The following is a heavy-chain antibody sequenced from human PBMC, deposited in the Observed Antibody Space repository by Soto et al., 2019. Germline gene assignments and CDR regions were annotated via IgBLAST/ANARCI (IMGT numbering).Heavy chain of an antibody. D-gene: IGHD2-8*01. J-gene: IGHJ6*02. CDR3: ARLEVYVDHYYYYYGMDV. V-gene: IGHV1-18*04. CDR1: GYTFTSCG. CDR2: ISAYNGNT. Sequence: ASVKVSCKASGYTFTSCGISWVRQAPGQGLEWMGWISAYNGNTNYAQKLQGRVTMTTDTSTSTAYMELRSLRSDDTAVYYCARLEVYVDHYYYYYGMDVLGQGTTVT.